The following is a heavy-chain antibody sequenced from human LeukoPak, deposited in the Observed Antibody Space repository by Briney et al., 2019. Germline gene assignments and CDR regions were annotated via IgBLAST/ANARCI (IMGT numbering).Heavy chain of an antibody. CDR3: ATSDDSSGSD. CDR2: INEDGSVK. J-gene: IGHJ4*02. V-gene: IGHV3-7*01. CDR1: GFTFSGYW. D-gene: IGHD3-22*01. Sequence: GGSLRLSCVASGFTFSGYWMSWVRQAPGKGLEWVANINEDGSVKHYVDSVKGRFTISRDNAKNSVFVQMSSLRDEDTALYYCATSDDSSGSDWGQGTLVTVSS.